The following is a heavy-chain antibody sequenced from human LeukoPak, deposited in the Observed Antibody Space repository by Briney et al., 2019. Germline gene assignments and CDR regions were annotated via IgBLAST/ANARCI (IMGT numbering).Heavy chain of an antibody. CDR2: ISAYNGNT. D-gene: IGHD6-13*01. V-gene: IGHV1-18*01. CDR3: ARDRWRGSSWYAKAFDI. Sequence: ASVKVSCKASGYTFTSYGISWVRQAPGQGLEWMGRISAYNGNTNYAQKLQGRVTMTTDTSTSTAYMELRSLRSDDTAVYYCARDRWRGSSWYAKAFDIWGQGTMVTVSS. J-gene: IGHJ3*02. CDR1: GYTFTSYG.